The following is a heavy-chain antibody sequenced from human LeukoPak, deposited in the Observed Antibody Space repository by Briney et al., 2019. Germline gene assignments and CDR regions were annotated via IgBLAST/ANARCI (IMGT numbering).Heavy chain of an antibody. CDR3: AKAQGRVQLERRGLLPDL. J-gene: IGHJ2*01. CDR1: GFTFSSYA. CDR2: ISGSGGST. D-gene: IGHD1-1*01. Sequence: GGSLRLSCAASGFTFSSYAMSWVRQAPGKGLEWVSAISGSGGSTYYADSVEGRFTISRDNSKNTLYLQMNSLRAEDTAVYYCAKAQGRVQLERRGLLPDLWGRGTLVTVSS. V-gene: IGHV3-23*01.